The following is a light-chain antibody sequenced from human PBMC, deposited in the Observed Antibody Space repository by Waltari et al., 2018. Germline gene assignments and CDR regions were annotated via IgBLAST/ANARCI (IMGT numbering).Light chain of an antibody. V-gene: IGLV1-36*01. CDR2: ADD. CDR3: AAWDDSLKGVL. Sequence: QSVLTQTPSVSEAPRQRVTISCSGSRSNIGNTAVNWYQQVPGTAPKLLVFADDLLPSGVSYRFSGYTSGTSASLAISGLRSEDEGVYFCAAWDDSLKGVLFGGGTKLTVL. CDR1: RSNIGNTA. J-gene: IGLJ2*01.